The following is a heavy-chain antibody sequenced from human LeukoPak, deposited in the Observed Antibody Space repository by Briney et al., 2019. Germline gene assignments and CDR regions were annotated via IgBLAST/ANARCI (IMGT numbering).Heavy chain of an antibody. V-gene: IGHV4-39*01. J-gene: IGHJ4*02. CDR3: AKTAKTGDGSD. D-gene: IGHD7-27*01. CDR1: GGSISSSSYY. Sequence: PSETLSLTCTVSGGSISSSSYYWGWIRQPPGKGLEWIGSIYYSGSTYYNPSLKSRVTISVDTSKNQFSLKLSSVTAADTAVYYCAKTAKTGDGSDWGQGTLVTVSS. CDR2: IYYSGST.